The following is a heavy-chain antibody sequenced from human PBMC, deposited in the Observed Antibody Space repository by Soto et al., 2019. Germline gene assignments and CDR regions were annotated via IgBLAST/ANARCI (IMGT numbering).Heavy chain of an antibody. CDR2: ISAYNGNT. J-gene: IGHJ6*02. D-gene: IGHD2-15*01. CDR3: ARDRPYCSGGSCYPTSFYYYYGMDV. CDR1: GYTFTSYG. Sequence: QVQLVQSGAEVKKPGASVKVSCKASGYTFTSYGISWVRQAPGQGLEWMGWISAYNGNTNYAQKLQGRVTMTTDTSTRTAYXXLXSXKSDDTAVYYCARDRPYCSGGSCYPTSFYYYYGMDVWGQGTTVTVSS. V-gene: IGHV1-18*01.